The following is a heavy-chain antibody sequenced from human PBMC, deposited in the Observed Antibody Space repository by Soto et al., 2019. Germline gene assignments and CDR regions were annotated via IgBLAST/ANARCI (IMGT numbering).Heavy chain of an antibody. J-gene: IGHJ6*02. CDR1: GYTFTSYY. CDR2: INPSGGST. V-gene: IGHV1-46*01. D-gene: IGHD3-10*01. Sequence: QVQLVQSGAEVKKPGASVKVSCKASGYTFTSYYMHWVRQAPGQGLEWMGIINPSGGSTSYAQKFQGRVTMTRDTSTSTVYMELSSLRSEDTAVYYCARAPALLWFGELSGMDVWGQGTTVTVSS. CDR3: ARAPALLWFGELSGMDV.